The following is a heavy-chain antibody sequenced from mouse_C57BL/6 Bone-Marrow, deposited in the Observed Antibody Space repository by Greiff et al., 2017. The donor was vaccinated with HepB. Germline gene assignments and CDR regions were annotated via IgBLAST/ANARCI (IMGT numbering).Heavy chain of an antibody. D-gene: IGHD1-1*01. Sequence: DVQLVESGPELVKPGASVKISCKASGYSFTGYYMNWVKQSPEKSLEWIGEINPSTGGTTYNQKFKAKATLTVDKSSSTAYMQLKSLTSEDSAVYYCARRYYGSSAWFAYWGQGTLVTVSA. J-gene: IGHJ3*01. V-gene: IGHV1-42*01. CDR1: GYSFTGYY. CDR3: ARRYYGSSAWFAY. CDR2: INPSTGGT.